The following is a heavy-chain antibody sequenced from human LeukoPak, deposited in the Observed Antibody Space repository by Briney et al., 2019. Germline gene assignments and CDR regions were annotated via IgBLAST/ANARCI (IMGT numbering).Heavy chain of an antibody. CDR1: GFTFSSYS. CDR2: ISSSSSTI. V-gene: IGHV3-48*01. CDR3: AREGGRLRSRGYYYYMDV. J-gene: IGHJ6*03. D-gene: IGHD4-17*01. Sequence: GGSLRLSCAASGFTFSSYSMNWVRQAPGKGLEWVSYISSSSSTIYYADSVKGRSTISRDNAKNSLYLQMNSLRAEDTAVYYCAREGGRLRSRGYYYYMDVWGKGTTVTVSS.